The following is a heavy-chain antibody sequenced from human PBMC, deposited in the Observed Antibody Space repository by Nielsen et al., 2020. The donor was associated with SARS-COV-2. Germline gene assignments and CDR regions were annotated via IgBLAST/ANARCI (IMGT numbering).Heavy chain of an antibody. V-gene: IGHV1-46*01. CDR3: ARGGERSSGYYSGDY. J-gene: IGHJ4*02. Sequence: ASVKVSCKASGYTFTSYDINWVRQAPGQGLEWMGIINPSGGSTSYAQKFQGRVTMTRDTSTSTVYMELSSLRSEDTAVYYCARGGERSSGYYSGDYWGQGTLVTVSS. D-gene: IGHD3-22*01. CDR1: GYTFTSYD. CDR2: INPSGGST.